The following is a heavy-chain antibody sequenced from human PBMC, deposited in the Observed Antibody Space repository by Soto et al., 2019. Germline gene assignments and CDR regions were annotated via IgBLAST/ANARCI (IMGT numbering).Heavy chain of an antibody. Sequence: QVPLQESGPGLVKPSETLSLTCTVSGGSISSYYWSWIRQPPGKGLEWIAYISSSGRPKYNPSLSSRVTIALYTSKTQFSLNSTSVTAADTAVYYCARLAPRDGDPKTGRAFDIWGQGTMVTVSS. CDR2: ISSSGRP. CDR1: GGSISSYY. D-gene: IGHD1-1*01. CDR3: ARLAPRDGDPKTGRAFDI. J-gene: IGHJ3*02. V-gene: IGHV4-59*01.